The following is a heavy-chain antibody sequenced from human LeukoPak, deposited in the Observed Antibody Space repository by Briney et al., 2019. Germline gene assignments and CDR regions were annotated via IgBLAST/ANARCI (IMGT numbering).Heavy chain of an antibody. J-gene: IGHJ4*02. D-gene: IGHD3-22*01. CDR1: GGTFSSYA. Sequence: SVKVSCKASGGTFSSYAISWVRRAPGRGLEWMGRIIPILGIANYAQKFQGRVTITADKSTSTAYMELSSLRSEDTAVYYCASLSHYYDSSGYRFDYWGQGTLVTVSS. V-gene: IGHV1-69*04. CDR3: ASLSHYYDSSGYRFDY. CDR2: IIPILGIA.